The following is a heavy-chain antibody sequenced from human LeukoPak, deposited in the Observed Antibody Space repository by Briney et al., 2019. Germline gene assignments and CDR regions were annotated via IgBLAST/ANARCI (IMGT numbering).Heavy chain of an antibody. CDR3: ARPFNYYDSSGYFRQAFDI. Sequence: GASVKASCKASGGTFSSYAISWVRQAPGQGLEWMGRIIPIFGTANYAQKFQGRVTITTDESTSTAYMELSSLRSEDTAVYYCARPFNYYDSSGYFRQAFDIWGQGTMVTVSS. CDR2: IIPIFGTA. J-gene: IGHJ3*02. CDR1: GGTFSSYA. V-gene: IGHV1-69*05. D-gene: IGHD3-22*01.